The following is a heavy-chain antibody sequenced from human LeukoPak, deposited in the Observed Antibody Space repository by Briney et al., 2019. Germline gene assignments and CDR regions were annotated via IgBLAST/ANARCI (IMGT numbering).Heavy chain of an antibody. CDR3: AKDISNWNDDVYYGMDV. Sequence: PGRSLRLSCAASGFTFDDYAMHWVRQAPGKGLEWVSGISWNSGSIGYADSVKGRFTISRDNAKNSLYLQMNSLRAEDTALYYCAKDISNWNDDVYYGMDVWGQGTTVTVSS. CDR2: ISWNSGSI. V-gene: IGHV3-9*01. CDR1: GFTFDDYA. J-gene: IGHJ6*02. D-gene: IGHD1-1*01.